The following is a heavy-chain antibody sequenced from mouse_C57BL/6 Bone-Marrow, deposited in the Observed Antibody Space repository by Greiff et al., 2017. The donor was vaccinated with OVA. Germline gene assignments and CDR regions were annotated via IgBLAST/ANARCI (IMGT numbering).Heavy chain of an antibody. D-gene: IGHD1-1*01. V-gene: IGHV1-64*01. CDR3: ARRGRSSRDY. J-gene: IGHJ2*01. Sequence: QVQLQQPGAELVKPGASVKLSCKASGYTFTSYWMHWVKQRPGQGLEWIGMIHPNSGSTNYNEKFKSKATLTVDKSSSTAYMQLSILTSDDSAVYYCARRGRSSRDYWGQGTTLTVSS. CDR2: IHPNSGST. CDR1: GYTFTSYW.